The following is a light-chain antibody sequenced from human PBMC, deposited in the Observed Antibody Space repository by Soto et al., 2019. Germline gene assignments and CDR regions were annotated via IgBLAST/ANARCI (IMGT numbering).Light chain of an antibody. CDR2: EVR. J-gene: IGLJ6*01. CDR3: TSYTPTGALV. Sequence: QSVLTQPASVSGSPGQSITVSCTGTNTDVGGYNYVSWYQHRPGKAPRLMIYEVRNRLSGVSNRFSGSKSGNTASLTISGLQSEDEADYYCTSYTPTGALVFGSGTQLTFL. CDR1: NTDVGGYNY. V-gene: IGLV2-14*01.